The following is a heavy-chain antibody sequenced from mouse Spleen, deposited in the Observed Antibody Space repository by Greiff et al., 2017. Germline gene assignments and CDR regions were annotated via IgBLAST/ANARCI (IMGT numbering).Heavy chain of an antibody. J-gene: IGHJ3*01. CDR1: GYTFTSYW. V-gene: IGHV1-50*01. CDR2: IDPSDSYT. CDR3: AGSTNWGSY. D-gene: IGHD4-1*01. Sequence: VQLQQPGAELVKPGASVKLSCKASGYTFTSYWMQWVKQRPGQGLEWIGEIDPSDSYTNYNQKFKGKATLTVDTSSSTAYMQLSSLTSEDSAVYYCAGSTNWGSYWGQGTLVTVSA.